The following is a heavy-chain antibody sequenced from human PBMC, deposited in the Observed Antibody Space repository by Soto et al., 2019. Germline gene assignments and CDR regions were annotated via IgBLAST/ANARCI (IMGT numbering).Heavy chain of an antibody. J-gene: IGHJ4*02. V-gene: IGHV3-11*01. CDR2: INPGGDVI. CDR3: AREERRTVSDY. D-gene: IGHD4-17*01. Sequence: GGSLRLSCAASGFSLRDYYMTWIRQAPGKGLELLSYINPGGDVIKYADSVKGRFTISRDNAKNSLYLHMNNLRAEDTAVYYCAREERRTVSDYWGQGTLVTVSS. CDR1: GFSLRDYY.